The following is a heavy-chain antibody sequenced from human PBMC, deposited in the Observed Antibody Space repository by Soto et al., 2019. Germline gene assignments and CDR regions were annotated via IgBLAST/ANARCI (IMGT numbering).Heavy chain of an antibody. V-gene: IGHV3-23*01. Sequence: PGGSLRLSCAASGFTFSSYAMSWVRQAPGKGLEWVSAISGSGGSTYYADSVKGRFTISRDNSKNTLYLQMNSLRAEDTAVYYCAKVPYDSSGYYYGYYFDYWGQGTLVTVSS. CDR2: ISGSGGST. D-gene: IGHD3-22*01. CDR3: AKVPYDSSGYYYGYYFDY. CDR1: GFTFSSYA. J-gene: IGHJ4*02.